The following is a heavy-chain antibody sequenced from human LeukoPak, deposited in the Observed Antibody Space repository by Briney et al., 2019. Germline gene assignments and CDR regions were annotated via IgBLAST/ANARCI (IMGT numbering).Heavy chain of an antibody. Sequence: GGSLRLSCAASGFTFSDYYMSWIRQAPGKGLEWLSYINPTSGYTPYADSVRGRFTISRDNAKNSLYLQMNSLRAEDTAVYYCARARDNYDISSFSALDYWGQGTLVTVSS. D-gene: IGHD3-22*01. CDR2: INPTSGYT. CDR3: ARARDNYDISSFSALDY. J-gene: IGHJ4*02. CDR1: GFTFSDYY. V-gene: IGHV3-11*06.